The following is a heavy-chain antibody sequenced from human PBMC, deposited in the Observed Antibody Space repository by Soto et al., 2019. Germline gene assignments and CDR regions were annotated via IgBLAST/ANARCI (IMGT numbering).Heavy chain of an antibody. CDR1: GFTFSSYW. Sequence: EVQLVESGGGLVQPGGSLRLSCAASGFTFSSYWMSWVRQAPGKGLEWVANIKQDGSEKYYVDSVKGRFTISRDNAKNSPYLQMNSLRAEDPAVSYCPRVVGDFWSGYYTKGWFDPWGQGTLVTVSS. J-gene: IGHJ5*02. CDR2: IKQDGSEK. CDR3: PRVVGDFWSGYYTKGWFDP. D-gene: IGHD3-3*01. V-gene: IGHV3-7*01.